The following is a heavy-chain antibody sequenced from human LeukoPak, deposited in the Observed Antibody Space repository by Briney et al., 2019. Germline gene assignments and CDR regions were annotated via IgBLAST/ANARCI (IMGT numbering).Heavy chain of an antibody. Sequence: ASVKVSCKASGYTFTSYYMHWARQAPGQGLEWMGIINPSGGSTSYAQKFQGRVTMTRDTSTSTVYMELSSLRSEDTAVYYCARTVIKQPPYDSSLFDYWGQGTLVTVSS. D-gene: IGHD3-22*01. CDR1: GYTFTSYY. CDR3: ARTVIKQPPYDSSLFDY. V-gene: IGHV1-46*01. J-gene: IGHJ4*02. CDR2: INPSGGST.